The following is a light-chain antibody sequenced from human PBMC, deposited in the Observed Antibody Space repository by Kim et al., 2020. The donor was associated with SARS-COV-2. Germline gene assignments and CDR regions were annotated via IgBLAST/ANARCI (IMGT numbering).Light chain of an antibody. CDR2: KNN. CDR3: AAWDDSLSGRL. V-gene: IGLV1-47*01. J-gene: IGLJ3*02. Sequence: QPVLTQPPSASGTPGQRVTISCSGSSSNIGSNYVSWFQQLPGTAPKVLIYKNNQRPSGVPDRFSGSKSGTSASLAISGLRSEDEADYYCAAWDDSLSGRLFGGGTQLTVL. CDR1: SSNIGSNY.